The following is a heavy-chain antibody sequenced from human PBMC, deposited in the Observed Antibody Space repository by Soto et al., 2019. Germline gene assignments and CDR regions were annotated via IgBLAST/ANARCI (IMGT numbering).Heavy chain of an antibody. D-gene: IGHD5-18*01. CDR2: IKQDGSEK. Sequence: EVQLVESGGGLVQPGGSLRLSCAASGFTFSSYWMSWVRQAPGKGLEWVANIKQDGSEKYYVDSVKGRFTLSRDNAKNSLYLQMNRLRAEDTAVYYCARDPTPSNTAMVSVPLYFDYWGQGTLVTVSS. J-gene: IGHJ4*02. CDR1: GFTFSSYW. CDR3: ARDPTPSNTAMVSVPLYFDY. V-gene: IGHV3-7*05.